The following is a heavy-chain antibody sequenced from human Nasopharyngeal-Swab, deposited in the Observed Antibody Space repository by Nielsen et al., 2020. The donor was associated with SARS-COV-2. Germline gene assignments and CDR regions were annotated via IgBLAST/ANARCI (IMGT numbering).Heavy chain of an antibody. CDR3: AKDLWFGELSLFYYYYYGMDV. CDR2: IWYDGNNK. D-gene: IGHD3-10*01. V-gene: IGHV3-33*06. J-gene: IGHJ6*02. Sequence: WIRQPPGKGLEWVAIIWYDGNNKYYGDSVKGRFTISRDNSKNTLYLQMNSLRAEDSAVYYCAKDLWFGELSLFYYYYYGMDVWGQGTTVTVSS.